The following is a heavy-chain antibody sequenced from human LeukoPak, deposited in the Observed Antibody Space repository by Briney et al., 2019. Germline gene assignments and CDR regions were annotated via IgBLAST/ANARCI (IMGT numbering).Heavy chain of an antibody. CDR3: AREVNYYNSGSFYNVPDY. CDR2: ISSSSTI. V-gene: IGHV3-48*01. D-gene: IGHD3-10*01. CDR1: GFTFSSYG. Sequence: PGGSLRLACAASGFTFSSYGMNWVRQAPGKGLEWVSYISSSSTIYYADSLKGRFTISRDDARNSLYLQMNSLRAEDTAVYYCAREVNYYNSGSFYNVPDYWGQGTLVTVSS. J-gene: IGHJ4*02.